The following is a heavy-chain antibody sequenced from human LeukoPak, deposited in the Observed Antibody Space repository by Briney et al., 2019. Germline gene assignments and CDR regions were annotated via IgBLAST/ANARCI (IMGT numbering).Heavy chain of an antibody. V-gene: IGHV1-8*03. CDR2: MNPNSGNT. CDR1: GYTFTSYD. D-gene: IGHD2-2*02. J-gene: IGHJ5*02. Sequence: ASVKVSCKASGYTFTSYDINWVRQAPGQGLEWMGWMNPNSGNTGYAQKFQGRVTITRNTSISTAYMELSSLRSEDTAVYYCARGCSSTSCYNSMYNWFDPWGQGTLVTVSS. CDR3: ARGCSSTSCYNSMYNWFDP.